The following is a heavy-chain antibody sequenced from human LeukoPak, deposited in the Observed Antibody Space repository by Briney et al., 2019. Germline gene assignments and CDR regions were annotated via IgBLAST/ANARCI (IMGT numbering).Heavy chain of an antibody. J-gene: IGHJ2*01. CDR3: ARAQNLIVVVPAANSYTSSDWYFDL. D-gene: IGHD2-2*01. CDR2: IYYSGRT. CDR1: GVSITTSSYY. V-gene: IGHV4-39*07. Sequence: PSETLSLTCTVSGVSITTSSYYWGWIRQPPGKGLEWIGNIYYSGRTYYSPSLKSRVTISVDTSKNQFSLKLSSVTAADTAVYYCARAQNLIVVVPAANSYTSSDWYFDLWGRGTLVTVSS.